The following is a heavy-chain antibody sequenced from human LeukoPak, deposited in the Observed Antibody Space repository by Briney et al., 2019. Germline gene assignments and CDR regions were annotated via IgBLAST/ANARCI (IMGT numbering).Heavy chain of an antibody. CDR3: ARDEIVVVITSSAFDV. CDR1: GFTFSSYA. Sequence: PGGSLRLSCAASGFTFSSYAMHWVRQAPGKGLEWVAVISYDGSNKYYADSVKGRFTISRDNSKNTLYLQMNSLRAEDTAVYYCARDEIVVVITSSAFDVWGQGTMVTVSS. J-gene: IGHJ3*01. V-gene: IGHV3-30-3*01. CDR2: ISYDGSNK. D-gene: IGHD3-22*01.